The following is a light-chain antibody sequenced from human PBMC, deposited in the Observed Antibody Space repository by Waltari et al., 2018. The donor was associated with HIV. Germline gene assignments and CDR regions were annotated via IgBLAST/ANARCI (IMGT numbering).Light chain of an antibody. Sequence: QSALTQPASVSGSPGQSITISCTGTSSDIGGYNYVSWHQHHPGRAPKLLIFEVSNRPSGVSNRFAGYTSGNTASLIISGLLAEDDADYYCSSYTSGTTWVFGGGTKLTVL. CDR1: SSDIGGYNY. CDR2: EVS. V-gene: IGLV2-14*01. CDR3: SSYTSGTTWV. J-gene: IGLJ3*02.